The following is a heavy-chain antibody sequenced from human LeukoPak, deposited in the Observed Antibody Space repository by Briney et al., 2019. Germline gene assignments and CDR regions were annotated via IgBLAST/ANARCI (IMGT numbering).Heavy chain of an antibody. D-gene: IGHD3-10*01. J-gene: IGHJ5*02. Sequence: PGGSLRLSCAASGFTFSSYGMSWVRQAPGKGLEWVSAISGSGGSTYYADSVKGRFTISRDNSKNTLYLQMNSLRAEDTAVYYCAKVELLWFGELFRWFDPWGQGTLVTVSS. CDR3: AKVELLWFGELFRWFDP. CDR1: GFTFSSYG. CDR2: ISGSGGST. V-gene: IGHV3-23*01.